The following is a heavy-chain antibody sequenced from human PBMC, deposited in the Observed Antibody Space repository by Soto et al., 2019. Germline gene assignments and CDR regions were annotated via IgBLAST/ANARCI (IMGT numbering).Heavy chain of an antibody. D-gene: IGHD3-10*01. CDR2: IYSTGST. CDR3: ARTRREYGSARFDF. Sequence: SETLSLTCNVSGDSISGGDFYWSWIRQPPGKGLEWMGYIYSTGSTYYHPSLRSRIAISVDTSKNQVSLNLNSLTAADTALYYCARTRREYGSARFDFWGQGTLVTVSS. CDR1: GDSISGGDFY. V-gene: IGHV4-30-4*01. J-gene: IGHJ4*01.